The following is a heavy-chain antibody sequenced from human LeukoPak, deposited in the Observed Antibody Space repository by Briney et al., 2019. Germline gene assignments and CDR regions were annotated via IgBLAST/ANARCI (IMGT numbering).Heavy chain of an antibody. CDR2: ISGGGSSI. CDR1: GFTFSSYS. V-gene: IGHV3-48*04. J-gene: IGHJ4*02. Sequence: GGSLRLSCAASGFTFSSYSMNWIRQAPGKGLEWVSYISGGGSSIFYADSVKGRFTISRDNAKNSLYLQMNSLRADDTAVYYCARGWTYGVYWGQGSLVTVSS. CDR3: ARGWTYGVY. D-gene: IGHD1-7*01.